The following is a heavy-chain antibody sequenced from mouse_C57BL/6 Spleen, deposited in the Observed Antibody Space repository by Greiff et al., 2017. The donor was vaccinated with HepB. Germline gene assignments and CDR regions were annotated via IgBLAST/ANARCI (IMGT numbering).Heavy chain of an antibody. CDR1: GFSLTSYG. CDR3: AKKGDGYYPYYAMDY. V-gene: IGHV2-4*01. J-gene: IGHJ4*01. CDR2: IWSGGST. D-gene: IGHD2-3*01. Sequence: VKLMESGPGLVQPSQSLSITCTVSGFSLTSYGVHWVRQPPGKGLEWLGVIWSGGSTDYNAAFISRLSISKDNSKSQVFFKMNSLQADDTAIYYCAKKGDGYYPYYAMDYWGQGTSVTVSS.